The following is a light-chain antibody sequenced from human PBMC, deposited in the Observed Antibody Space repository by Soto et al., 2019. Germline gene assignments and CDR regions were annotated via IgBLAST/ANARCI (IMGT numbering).Light chain of an antibody. CDR1: QSVSSN. CDR2: GAS. CDR3: QRYNNWPQT. J-gene: IGKJ1*01. Sequence: EVVMTQSPATLSVSPGERATLSCRASQSVSSNLAWYQQKPGQAPRLLIYGASTRATGIPARFSGSRSGTEFNLTISSLQSEEFAVYYCQRYNNWPQTFGQGTKVEIK. V-gene: IGKV3-15*01.